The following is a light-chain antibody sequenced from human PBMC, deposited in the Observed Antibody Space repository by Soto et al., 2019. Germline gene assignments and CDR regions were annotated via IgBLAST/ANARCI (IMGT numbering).Light chain of an antibody. V-gene: IGLV1-44*01. CDR2: NNN. J-gene: IGLJ3*02. CDR1: RSNIGSNT. CDR3: ATWDDTLNVWM. Sequence: QSVLTQPPSASGTPGQRVTISCSGSRSNIGSNTVNWYRQLPGTGPKLLIYNNNQRPSGVPDRFSGSKSGTSASLAISRVQSEDEADFYCATWDDTLNVWMFGGGTKLTVL.